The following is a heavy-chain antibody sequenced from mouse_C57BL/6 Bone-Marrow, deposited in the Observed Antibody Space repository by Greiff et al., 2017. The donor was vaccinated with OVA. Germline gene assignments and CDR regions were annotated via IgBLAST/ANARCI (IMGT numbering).Heavy chain of an antibody. Sequence: QVQLKQPGAELVKPGASVKLSCKASGYTFTSYWMHWVKQRPGQGLEWIGMIHPNSGSTNYNEKFKSKATLTVDKSSSTAYMQLSSLTSEDSAVYYCARAEVYYGSSYFDYWGQGTTLTVSS. CDR3: ARAEVYYGSSYFDY. CDR2: IHPNSGST. J-gene: IGHJ2*01. D-gene: IGHD1-1*01. V-gene: IGHV1-64*01. CDR1: GYTFTSYW.